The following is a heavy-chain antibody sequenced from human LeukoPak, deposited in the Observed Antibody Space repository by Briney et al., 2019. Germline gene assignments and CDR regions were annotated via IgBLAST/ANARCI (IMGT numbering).Heavy chain of an antibody. CDR2: INHSGST. J-gene: IGHJ4*02. V-gene: IGHV4-34*01. CDR3: AXGGIQLWLRY. Sequence: SETLSLTCAVYGGSFSGYYWSWIRQPPGKGLEWIGEINHSGSTNYNPSLKSRVTISVDTSKNQFSLKLSSVTAADTAVYYCAXGGIQLWLRYWGQGTLVTVSS. D-gene: IGHD5-18*01. CDR1: GGSFSGYY.